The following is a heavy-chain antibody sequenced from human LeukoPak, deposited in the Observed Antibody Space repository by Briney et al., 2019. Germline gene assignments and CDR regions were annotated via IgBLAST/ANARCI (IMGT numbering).Heavy chain of an antibody. CDR2: ISGSGGST. V-gene: IGHV3-23*01. J-gene: IGHJ4*02. CDR3: AKDGYSYGPPYLDY. D-gene: IGHD5-18*01. Sequence: SLRLSCAASGFTFSSYAMSWVRQAPGKGLEWDSGISGSGGSTYCADSVKGRFTISRDNSKNTLHLQMNSLRAEDTAVYYCAKDGYSYGPPYLDYWGQGTLVTVSP. CDR1: GFTFSSYA.